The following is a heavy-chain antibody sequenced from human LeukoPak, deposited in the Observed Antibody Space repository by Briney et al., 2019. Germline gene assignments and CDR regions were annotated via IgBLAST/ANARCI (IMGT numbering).Heavy chain of an antibody. CDR3: VKGRYGTGWDF. Sequence: AGWSLRLSCSASGFSFSTHNMHWVRQAPGKGLEFVSGITSDGENTDYLDFVKGRFTITRDNSKNTLYLHMTSLRPEDTAVYFCVKGRYGTGWDFWGPGTLVIVS. J-gene: IGHJ4*02. V-gene: IGHV3-64D*06. CDR1: GFSFSTHN. D-gene: IGHD1-1*01. CDR2: ITSDGENT.